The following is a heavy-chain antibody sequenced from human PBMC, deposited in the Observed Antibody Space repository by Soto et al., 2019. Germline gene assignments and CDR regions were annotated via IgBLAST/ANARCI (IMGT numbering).Heavy chain of an antibody. V-gene: IGHV3-30*09. CDR3: ARGPGIYSTSSSFDC. Sequence: QPTGSLSVSCAASGLTCSFYEIYWVCQAPGKGLEWVALISYDGSNTYYADSAKGRFAISRDNSKNTLYLQMITLRAEDTAVYYCARGPGIYSTSSSFDCWGQGTLVTVSS. CDR2: ISYDGSNT. D-gene: IGHD6-6*01. J-gene: IGHJ4*02. CDR1: GLTCSFYE.